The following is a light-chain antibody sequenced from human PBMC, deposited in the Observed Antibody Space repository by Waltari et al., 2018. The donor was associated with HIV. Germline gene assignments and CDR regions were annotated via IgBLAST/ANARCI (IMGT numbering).Light chain of an antibody. Sequence: SALTQPASVSGSPGQSITISCTGTSSDVGGYHYVSWYQQHPGKAPKLMIYEVSNRPSGVSNRFSGSKSGNTASLTISGLQVEDEADYYCSSYTSSSTPVVFGGGTKLTVL. V-gene: IGLV2-14*01. J-gene: IGLJ2*01. CDR3: SSYTSSSTPVV. CDR2: EVS. CDR1: SSDVGGYHY.